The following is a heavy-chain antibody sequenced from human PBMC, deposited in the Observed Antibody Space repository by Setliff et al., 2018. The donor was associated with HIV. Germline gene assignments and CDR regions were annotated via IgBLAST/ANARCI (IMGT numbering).Heavy chain of an antibody. J-gene: IGHJ3*02. Sequence: ASVKVSCKASGYTFTSYYMNWVRQAPGQGLEWMGGIIPSFVTANYAQKFQGRVTITADESTSTAYMELSSLRSEDTAVYYCARGGQGLDRPASAFDIWGQGTMVTVSS. CDR3: ARGGQGLDRPASAFDI. V-gene: IGHV1-69*13. CDR1: GYTFTSYY. CDR2: IIPSFVTA. D-gene: IGHD6-25*01.